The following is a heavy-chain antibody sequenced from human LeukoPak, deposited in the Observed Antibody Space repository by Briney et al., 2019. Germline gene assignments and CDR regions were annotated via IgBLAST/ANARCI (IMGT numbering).Heavy chain of an antibody. CDR2: IYYSGST. CDR1: GGSISSGDYY. D-gene: IGHD3-22*01. CDR3: ARGGYYDSSGYW. V-gene: IGHV4-30-4*08. J-gene: IGHJ4*02. Sequence: SETLSLTCTVSGGSISSGDYYWSWIRQPPGKCLEWIGYIYYSGSTYYNPSLKSRVTISVDTSKNQFSLKLSSVTAADTAVYYCARGGYYDSSGYWWGQGTLVTVSS.